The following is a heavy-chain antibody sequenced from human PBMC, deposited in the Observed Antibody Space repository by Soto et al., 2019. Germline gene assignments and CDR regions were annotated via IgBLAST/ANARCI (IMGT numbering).Heavy chain of an antibody. J-gene: IGHJ6*02. CDR1: GYTFTSYN. CDR3: AWYSSSWGENHYYYGMDV. Sequence: ASVKVSCKASGYTFTSYNINWVRQATGQGLEWMGWMNPNSGNTGYAQKFQGRVTMTRNTSISTAYMELSSLRSEDTAVYYCAWYSSSWGENHYYYGMDVWGQGTTVTV. D-gene: IGHD6-13*01. V-gene: IGHV1-8*01. CDR2: MNPNSGNT.